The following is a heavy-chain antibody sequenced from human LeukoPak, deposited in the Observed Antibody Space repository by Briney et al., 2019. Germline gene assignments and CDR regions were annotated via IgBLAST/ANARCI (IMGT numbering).Heavy chain of an antibody. J-gene: IGHJ4*02. V-gene: IGHV3-23*01. CDR2: ISGSAYNT. D-gene: IGHD1-26*01. Sequence: GGSLRLSCAASGFTFSSYGMSWVRQAPGKGLEWVSTISGSAYNTYYADSVKGRFTISRDNSANTLYLQMNSLRAEDTALYYCAKHSGSYFIYYVDSWGQGTLVTVSS. CDR1: GFTFSSYG. CDR3: AKHSGSYFIYYVDS.